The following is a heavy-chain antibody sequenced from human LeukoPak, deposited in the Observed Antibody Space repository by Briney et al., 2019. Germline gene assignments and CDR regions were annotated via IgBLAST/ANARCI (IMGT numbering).Heavy chain of an antibody. V-gene: IGHV4-30-2*01. J-gene: IGHJ4*02. CDR1: GGSISSGGYS. Sequence: SETLSLTCAVSGGSISSGGYSWSWIRQPSGKGLEWIGYIYHSGSTYCNPSLKSRVTISVDRSKNQFSLKLSSVTAADTAVYYCARESEHSYDYWGQGTLVTVSS. CDR3: ARESEHSYDY. D-gene: IGHD1-14*01. CDR2: IYHSGST.